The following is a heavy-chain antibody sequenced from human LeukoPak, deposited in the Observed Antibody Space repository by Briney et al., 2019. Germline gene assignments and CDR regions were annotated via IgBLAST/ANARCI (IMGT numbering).Heavy chain of an antibody. CDR1: GYTFTGYY. CDR2: INPNSGGT. D-gene: IGHD2-15*01. Sequence: GASVTVSCKAAGYTFTGYYMFWVRQAPGQGLEWMGRINPNSGGTNYAQKFQGRVTMTRDTSISTAYMVLSRLRSDDTAVYYCARGYCGGGSCYSVENWFGPWGQGTLVTVSS. V-gene: IGHV1-2*06. J-gene: IGHJ5*02. CDR3: ARGYCGGGSCYSVENWFGP.